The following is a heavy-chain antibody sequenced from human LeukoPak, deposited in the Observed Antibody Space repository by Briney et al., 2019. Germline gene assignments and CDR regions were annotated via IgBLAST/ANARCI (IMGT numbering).Heavy chain of an antibody. V-gene: IGHV5-51*01. J-gene: IGHJ3*02. Sequence: GESLKISCKGSGSSFTSYWIGWVRQLPGKGLEWMGIIYPGDSDTRYSPSFQGQVTISADKSISTAYLQWSSLKASDTAMYYCARRRYCSSTSCSDGDAFDIWGQGTMVTVSS. CDR2: IYPGDSDT. CDR3: ARRRYCSSTSCSDGDAFDI. CDR1: GSSFTSYW. D-gene: IGHD2-2*01.